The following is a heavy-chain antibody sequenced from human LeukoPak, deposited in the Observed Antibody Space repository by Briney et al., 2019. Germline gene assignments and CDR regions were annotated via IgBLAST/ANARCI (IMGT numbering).Heavy chain of an antibody. CDR1: GGSISSYY. J-gene: IGHJ4*02. CDR3: ARGGTSLDY. Sequence: SETLSLTCTVSGGSISSYYWSWIRQPPGKGLEWIGYIYYSGSTNYNPSLKSRVTISVDTSKNQFSLKLSSVTAADTAVYYCARGGTSLDYWGQGTLVTVSS. D-gene: IGHD2-2*01. V-gene: IGHV4-59*01. CDR2: IYYSGST.